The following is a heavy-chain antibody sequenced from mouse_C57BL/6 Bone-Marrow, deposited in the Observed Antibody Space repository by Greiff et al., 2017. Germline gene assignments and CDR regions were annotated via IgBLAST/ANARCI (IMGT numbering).Heavy chain of an antibody. V-gene: IGHV1-81*01. Sequence: VQLKESGAELARPGASVKLSCKASGYTFTSYGISWVKQRTGQGLEWIGEIYPRSGNTYYNEKFKGKATLTADKSSSTAYMELRSLTSEDSAVYFCARRGDYGGYWGQGTTLTVSS. CDR1: GYTFTSYG. J-gene: IGHJ2*01. D-gene: IGHD1-1*01. CDR2: IYPRSGNT. CDR3: ARRGDYGGY.